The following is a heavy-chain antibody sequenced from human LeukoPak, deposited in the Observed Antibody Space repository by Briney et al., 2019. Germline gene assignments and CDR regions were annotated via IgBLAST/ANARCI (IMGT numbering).Heavy chain of an antibody. D-gene: IGHD3-3*01. CDR2: INHSGSA. V-gene: IGHV4-34*01. CDR1: GGSLSGSY. J-gene: IGHJ4*02. Sequence: SETLSLTCAVYGGSLSGSYWSWIRQTPGKGLEWIGEINHSGSANYNPSLKSRVTLSIDKSKNQFSLNLNSVTAADTAVYYCARARRDSGYYKVDYWGQGTLVTVSS. CDR3: ARARRDSGYYKVDY.